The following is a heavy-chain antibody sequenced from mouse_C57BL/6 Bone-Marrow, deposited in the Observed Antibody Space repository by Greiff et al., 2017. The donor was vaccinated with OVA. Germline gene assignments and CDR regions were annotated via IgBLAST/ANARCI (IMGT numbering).Heavy chain of an antibody. Sequence: VQLKQSGAELVRPGASVKLSCTASGFNIKDDYMHWVKQRPEQGLEWIGWIDPENGDTEYASKFQGKATITADTSSNTAYLQLSSLTSEDTAVYYCTTDYYGSSYPWFAYWGQGTLVTVSA. CDR2: IDPENGDT. V-gene: IGHV14-4*01. CDR3: TTDYYGSSYPWFAY. CDR1: GFNIKDDY. J-gene: IGHJ3*01. D-gene: IGHD1-1*01.